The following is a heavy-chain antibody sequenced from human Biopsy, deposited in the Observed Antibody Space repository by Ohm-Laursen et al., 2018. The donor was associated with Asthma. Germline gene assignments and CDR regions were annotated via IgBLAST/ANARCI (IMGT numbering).Heavy chain of an antibody. Sequence: SLRLSCAASGFTFHNYVMHWVRQAPGKGLEWVAGIFFDGSNKYYAYSVKGRFTISRDNSKDTLYLQVNSLRGDDTAVYYCARGKTWGRSYYFDYWGQGTLVTVSS. CDR2: IFFDGSNK. CDR1: GFTFHNYV. D-gene: IGHD6-6*01. CDR3: ARGKTWGRSYYFDY. J-gene: IGHJ4*02. V-gene: IGHV3-30-3*01.